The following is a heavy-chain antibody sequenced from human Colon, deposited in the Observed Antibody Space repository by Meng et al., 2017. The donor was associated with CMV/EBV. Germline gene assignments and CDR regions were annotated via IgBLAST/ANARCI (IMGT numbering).Heavy chain of an antibody. CDR3: AGITGTLDY. D-gene: IGHD1-20*01. CDR2: IHHSGTS. CDR1: GGSFSTYY. V-gene: IGHV4-34*01. J-gene: IGHJ4*02. Sequence: GSLRLSCAVSGGSFSTYYWTWIRQPPGKGLEWIGEIHHSGTSYYNPSLKSRVTISVDTSKNQFSLKLSSVTAADTAVYYCAGITGTLDYWGQGTLVTVSS.